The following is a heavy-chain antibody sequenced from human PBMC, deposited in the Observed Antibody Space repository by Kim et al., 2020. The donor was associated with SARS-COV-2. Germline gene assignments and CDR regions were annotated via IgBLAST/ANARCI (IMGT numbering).Heavy chain of an antibody. J-gene: IGHJ4*02. Sequence: TNYNPSLKSRVTISVDTSKNQFSLKLSSVTAADTAVYYCATYDSSGYYRYWGQGTLVTVSS. CDR2: T. D-gene: IGHD3-22*01. V-gene: IGHV4-4*09. CDR3: ATYDSSGYYRY.